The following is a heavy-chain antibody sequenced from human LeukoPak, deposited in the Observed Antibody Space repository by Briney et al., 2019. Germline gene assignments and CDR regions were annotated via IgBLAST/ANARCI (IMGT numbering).Heavy chain of an antibody. V-gene: IGHV3-7*01. CDR3: ARHCSSTSCLDY. D-gene: IGHD2-2*01. CDR2: IKQDGSEK. J-gene: IGHJ4*02. CDR1: GFTFSSYW. Sequence: GGSLRLPCAASGFTFSSYWMSWVRQAPGKGVEWLANIKQDGSEKYYVDSVKGRFTISRDNAKNSLYLQMNSLRAEDTAVYYCARHCSSTSCLDYWGQGTLVTVSS.